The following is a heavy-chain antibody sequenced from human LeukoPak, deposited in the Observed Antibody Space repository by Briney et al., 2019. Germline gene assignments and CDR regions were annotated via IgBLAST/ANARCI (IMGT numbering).Heavy chain of an antibody. D-gene: IGHD2-8*01. V-gene: IGHV1-2*02. J-gene: IGHJ6*02. CDR2: INPNSGGT. CDR1: GYTFTGYY. CDR3: ARVALRDIVLMVYAIESYYYYGMDV. Sequence: ASVKVSCKASGYTFTGYYMHWVRQAPGQGLEWMGWINPNSGGTNYAQKLQGRVTMTTDTSTSTAYMELRSLRSDDTAVYYCARVALRDIVLMVYAIESYYYYGMDVWGQGTTVTVSS.